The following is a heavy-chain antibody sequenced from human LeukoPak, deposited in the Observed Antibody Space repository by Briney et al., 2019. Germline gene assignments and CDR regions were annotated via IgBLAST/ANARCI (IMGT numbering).Heavy chain of an antibody. CDR1: GFTFDDYG. Sequence: TGGSLRLSCAASGFTFDDYGMSWVRQARGKGLEWVSGINWNGGSTGYADSVKGRFTISRDNAKNSLYLQMNSLRAEDTALYYCARGIYCSSTSCYFRDLDTFDYWGQGTLVTVSS. CDR2: INWNGGST. V-gene: IGHV3-20*04. J-gene: IGHJ4*02. D-gene: IGHD2-2*01. CDR3: ARGIYCSSTSCYFRDLDTFDY.